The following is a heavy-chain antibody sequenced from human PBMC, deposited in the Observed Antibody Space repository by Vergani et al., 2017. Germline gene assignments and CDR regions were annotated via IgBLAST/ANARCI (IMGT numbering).Heavy chain of an antibody. V-gene: IGHV3-7*01. Sequence: EVQLVESGGGLVQPGGSLRLSCAASGFTFSSYWMSWVRQAPGKGLEWVANIKQDGSEKYYVDSVKGRFTISRDNTKNSLYLQMNSLRAEDTAVYYCARGRRDKLTGSLVYYMDVWGKGTTVTVSS. CDR1: GFTFSSYW. CDR3: ARGRRDKLTGSLVYYMDV. CDR2: IKQDGSEK. D-gene: IGHD3-9*01. J-gene: IGHJ6*03.